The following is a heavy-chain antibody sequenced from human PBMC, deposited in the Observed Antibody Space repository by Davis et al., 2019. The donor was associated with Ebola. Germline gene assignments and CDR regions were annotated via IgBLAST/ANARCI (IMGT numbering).Heavy chain of an antibody. Sequence: SVKVSCKASGGTFSSYAISWVRQAPGQGLEWMGGIIPIFGTANYAQKFQGRVTITADESTGTAYRELSSLRSEDTAVYYCARDIVATITRFYYYYGMDVWGQGTTVTVSS. V-gene: IGHV1-69*13. CDR2: IIPIFGTA. CDR1: GGTFSSYA. CDR3: ARDIVATITRFYYYYGMDV. J-gene: IGHJ6*02. D-gene: IGHD5-12*01.